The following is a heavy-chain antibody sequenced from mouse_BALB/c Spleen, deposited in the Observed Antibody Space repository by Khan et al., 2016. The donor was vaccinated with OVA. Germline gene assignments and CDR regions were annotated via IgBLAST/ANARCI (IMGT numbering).Heavy chain of an antibody. J-gene: IGHJ2*01. Sequence: QVRLQQSGAELAKPGPSVKMSCKPLAYTFPSYWLPGKKQRLGQGLDWIGSLILTTGYTDYNQKFKDKATLTADKSSSTAYMQLSSLTSDDSAVYYCARDRIDYWGQGTALTVSS. V-gene: IGHV1-7*01. CDR3: ARDRIDY. CDR1: AYTFPSYW. CDR2: LILTTGYT.